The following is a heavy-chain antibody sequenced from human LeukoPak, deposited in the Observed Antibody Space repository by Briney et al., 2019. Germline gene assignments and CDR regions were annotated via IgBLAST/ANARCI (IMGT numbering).Heavy chain of an antibody. D-gene: IGHD6-19*01. V-gene: IGHV3-7*04. CDR3: ARDRSSGWYPFDY. CDR1: GFTFSNYW. J-gene: IGHJ4*02. Sequence: PGGSLRLSCAASGFTFSNYWMSWVRQAPGKGLEWVASIKRDGSERYYVDSVKGRFTISRDNAKNSLYLQINSLRAEDTAVYYCARDRSSGWYPFDYWGQGTLVTVSS. CDR2: IKRDGSER.